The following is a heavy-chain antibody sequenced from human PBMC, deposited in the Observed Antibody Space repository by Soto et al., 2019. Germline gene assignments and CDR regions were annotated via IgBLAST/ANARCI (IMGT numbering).Heavy chain of an antibody. Sequence: QVQLVESGGGVVQPGRSLRLSCAASGFTFSSYGMHWVRQAPGKGLEWVAVISYDGSNKYYADSVKGRFTISRDNSKNTLYLQMNSLRAEDTAGYYCAKDLDGLMDPWGQGTLVTVSS. J-gene: IGHJ5*02. D-gene: IGHD3-16*01. V-gene: IGHV3-30*18. CDR3: AKDLDGLMDP. CDR1: GFTFSSYG. CDR2: ISYDGSNK.